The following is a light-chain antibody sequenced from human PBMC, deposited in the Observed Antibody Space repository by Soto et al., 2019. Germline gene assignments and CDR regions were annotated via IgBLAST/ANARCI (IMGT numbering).Light chain of an antibody. V-gene: IGLV2-14*01. CDR2: EAT. J-gene: IGLJ1*01. Sequence: QSALTQPPSVSGSPGQSITVSCTGTSSDIGASNFVSWYQHLPGRAPKVIIFEATNRPSGVSDRFSGSKAGITASLTISGLQADDEGEYFCISYKTDDTFVFGTGTKLPS. CDR1: SSDIGASNF. CDR3: ISYKTDDTFV.